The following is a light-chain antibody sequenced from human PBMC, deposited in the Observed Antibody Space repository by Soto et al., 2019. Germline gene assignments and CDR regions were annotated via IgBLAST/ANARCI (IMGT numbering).Light chain of an antibody. CDR1: SSNIGGYD. Sequence: QLVLTQPPSMSGAPGQRVTISCTGSSSNIGGYDVHWYRQLPGTAPKLLIYGNNNRPSGVPDRFSGSKSATSASLAITGLQAEDEADYYCQSYDSSLSGYVFGTGTKLTVL. CDR3: QSYDSSLSGYV. J-gene: IGLJ1*01. V-gene: IGLV1-40*01. CDR2: GNN.